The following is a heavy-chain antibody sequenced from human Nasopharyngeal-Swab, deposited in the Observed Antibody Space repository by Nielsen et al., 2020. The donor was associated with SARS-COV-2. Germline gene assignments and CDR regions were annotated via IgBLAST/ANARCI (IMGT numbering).Heavy chain of an antibody. V-gene: IGHV5-51*01. J-gene: IGHJ3*02. D-gene: IGHD3-22*01. CDR3: ARPTYYYDSSGYYSPGRPDAFDI. CDR2: IYPGDSDT. Sequence: KVSCKGSGYSFTSYWIGWVRQMPGKGLEWMGIIYPGDSDTRYSPSFQSQVTISADKSISTAYLQWSSLKASDTAMYYCARPTYYYDSSGYYSPGRPDAFDIWGQGTMVTVSS. CDR1: GYSFTSYW.